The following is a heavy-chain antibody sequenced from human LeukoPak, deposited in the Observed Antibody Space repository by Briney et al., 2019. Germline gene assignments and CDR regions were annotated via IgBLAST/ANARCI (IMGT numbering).Heavy chain of an antibody. V-gene: IGHV4-31*03. CDR3: AGDIANGGNDAFDI. D-gene: IGHD4-23*01. CDR1: GGSISSGGYY. J-gene: IGHJ3*02. CDR2: IYYSGST. Sequence: PSETLSLTCTVSGGSISSGGYYWSWIRQHPGKGLEWIGYIYYSGSTYYNPSLKSRVTISVDTSKNQFSLKLSSVTAADTAVYYCAGDIANGGNDAFDIWGQGTMVTVSS.